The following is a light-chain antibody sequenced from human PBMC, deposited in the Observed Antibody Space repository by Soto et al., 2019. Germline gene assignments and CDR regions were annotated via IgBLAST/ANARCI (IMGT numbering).Light chain of an antibody. J-gene: IGKJ2*01. V-gene: IGKV3-15*01. Sequence: DTVMTQSPATLSVSPGERATLSCRASQSVSSNLAWYQQKPGQAHRLLIYGASTRATGIPARFSGSGSGTEFTLTISSLQSEDFAVYYCQQYNNWPPYTFGQGTKLEIK. CDR3: QQYNNWPPYT. CDR2: GAS. CDR1: QSVSSN.